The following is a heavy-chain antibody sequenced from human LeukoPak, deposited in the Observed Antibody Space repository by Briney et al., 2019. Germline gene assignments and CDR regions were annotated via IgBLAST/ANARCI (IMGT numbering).Heavy chain of an antibody. V-gene: IGHV4-34*01. D-gene: IGHD3-9*01. CDR2: INHSGST. CDR1: DGSFSDYY. Sequence: SETLSLTCAVFDGSFSDYYWSWIRQPPGKGLEWIGEINHSGSTNYNPSLKSRVTISVDTSKNQFSLKLSSVTAADTAVYYCATHDILTGYYDYWGQGTLVTVSS. CDR3: ATHDILTGYYDY. J-gene: IGHJ4*02.